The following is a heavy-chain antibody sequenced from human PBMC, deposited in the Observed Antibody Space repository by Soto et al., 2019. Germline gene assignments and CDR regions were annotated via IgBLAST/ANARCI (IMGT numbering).Heavy chain of an antibody. V-gene: IGHV4-31*03. Sequence: PSETLSLTCTVSVASISSGGYYWSWFSQHPGKGLEWIGYIYYSGSTYYNPSLKSRVTISVDTSKNQFSLKLSSVTAADTAVYYCARDFLPTIFGVGDNWFDPWGQGTLVTVSS. CDR3: ARDFLPTIFGVGDNWFDP. CDR1: VASISSGGYY. CDR2: IYYSGST. J-gene: IGHJ5*02. D-gene: IGHD3-3*01.